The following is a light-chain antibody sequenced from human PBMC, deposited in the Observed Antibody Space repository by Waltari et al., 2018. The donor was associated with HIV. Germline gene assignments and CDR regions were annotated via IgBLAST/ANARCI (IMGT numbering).Light chain of an antibody. CDR3: GTWDSRLSAFV. CDR1: SSNIGNSY. CDR2: DND. V-gene: IGLV1-51*01. J-gene: IGLJ1*01. Sequence: QSVLPQPPSVSAAPGQKVTISCSGISSNIGNSYVSWYQQLPGTAPKLLIYDNDKRPSGIPDRFSCSKSGTSATLGITGLQTGDEADYSCGTWDSRLSAFVFGTVTKVTVL.